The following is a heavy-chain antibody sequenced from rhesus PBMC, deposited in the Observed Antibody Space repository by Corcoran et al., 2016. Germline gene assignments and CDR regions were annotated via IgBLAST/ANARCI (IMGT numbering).Heavy chain of an antibody. Sequence: EVQLVQSGAEVKKPGASVKISCKASGYTFTDYYLHWVRQAPGKGFEWMGRVDPEDGEAIHAQKFQGRVTITADTSTDTDYMELSSLRSEYTAVYYCATGIGSVVDYWGQGVLVTVSS. CDR3: ATGIGSVVDY. CDR1: GYTFTDYY. CDR2: VDPEDGEA. V-gene: IGHV1-111*02. J-gene: IGHJ4*01. D-gene: IGHD4-29*01.